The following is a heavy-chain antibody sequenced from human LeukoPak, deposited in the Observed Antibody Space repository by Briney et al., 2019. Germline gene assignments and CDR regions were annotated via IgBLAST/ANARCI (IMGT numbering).Heavy chain of an antibody. CDR3: MTAAGYNFGQY. V-gene: IGHV3-7*03. CDR1: GFPFSSYS. CDR2: IKPDGTTK. D-gene: IGHD5-18*01. Sequence: GGSLRLSCAASGFPFSSYSMTWVRQAPGKGLEWVANIKPDGTTKFYVDSVKGRFTISRDNSKNTLYLQMNSLRAEDTAIYYCMTAAGYNFGQYWGQGTLVTVSS. J-gene: IGHJ4*02.